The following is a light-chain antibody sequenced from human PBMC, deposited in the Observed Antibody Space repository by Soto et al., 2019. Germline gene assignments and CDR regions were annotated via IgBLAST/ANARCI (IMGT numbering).Light chain of an antibody. CDR2: RNN. CDR1: SSNIGSNY. V-gene: IGLV1-47*01. Sequence: QAVVTQPPSASGTPGQRVTISCSGSSSNIGSNYVYWHQQLPGTAPKLLIYRNNQRPSGVPDRFSGSKSGTSASLAISGLRSEDEADYYCAAWDDSLSGYVFGTGTKVTVL. J-gene: IGLJ1*01. CDR3: AAWDDSLSGYV.